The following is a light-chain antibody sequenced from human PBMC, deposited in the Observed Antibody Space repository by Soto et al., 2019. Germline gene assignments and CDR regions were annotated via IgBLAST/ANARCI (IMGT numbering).Light chain of an antibody. J-gene: IGKJ2*01. CDR3: MQGTQWPYT. Sequence: DVVRTQSPLSLPVTLGQPASISCKASQTLVYKSGDTFLNWLHQRPGQSPRRLISKVSNRDSGVQDRCSGSGSGTEFTLKISRVEAEDVGIYCCMQGTQWPYTFGQGTKLEIK. CDR1: QTLVYKSGDTF. V-gene: IGKV2-30*01. CDR2: KVS.